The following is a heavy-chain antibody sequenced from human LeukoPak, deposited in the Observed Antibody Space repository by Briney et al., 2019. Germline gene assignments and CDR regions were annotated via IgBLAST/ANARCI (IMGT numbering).Heavy chain of an antibody. J-gene: IGHJ4*02. D-gene: IGHD5-18*01. Sequence: SETLSLTCAVYGGSFSGYYWSWIRQPPGKGLEWIGSIYYSGSTYYNPSLKSRVTISVDTSKNQFSLKLSSVTAADTAVYYCARDMDTAMALFDYWGQGTLVTVSS. CDR1: GGSFSGYY. CDR3: ARDMDTAMALFDY. CDR2: IYYSGST. V-gene: IGHV4-34*01.